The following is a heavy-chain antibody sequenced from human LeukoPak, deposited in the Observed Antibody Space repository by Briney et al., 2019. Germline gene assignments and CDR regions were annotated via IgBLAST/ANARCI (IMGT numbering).Heavy chain of an antibody. CDR1: GGSMYSNY. V-gene: IGHV4-4*07. J-gene: IGHJ6*03. CDR2: FYVGVGP. D-gene: IGHD3-22*01. Sequence: PSETLSLTCSVSGGSMYSNYWSWIRQTAGKGLDWIGRFYVGVGPNYNPSFKSRATMSVDTSKNQLVLKLSAVTAADTAVYYCARMRPYDSTGYSPGHYMDVWGKGTTVTVYS. CDR3: ARMRPYDSTGYSPGHYMDV.